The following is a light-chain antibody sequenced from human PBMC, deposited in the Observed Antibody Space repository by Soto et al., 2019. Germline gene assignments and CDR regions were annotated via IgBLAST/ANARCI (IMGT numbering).Light chain of an antibody. CDR1: SSNIGSAY. CDR3: AAWDDSLVV. V-gene: IGLV1-47*01. Sequence: QSVLTQPPSASGTPGQTVTISCSGSSSNIGSAYIYWYQHLPGTAPKLLIYRNNQRPSGVPDRFSASKSGTSASLAISGLRSEDEADYYCAAWDDSLVVFGGGTQLTV. J-gene: IGLJ2*01. CDR2: RNN.